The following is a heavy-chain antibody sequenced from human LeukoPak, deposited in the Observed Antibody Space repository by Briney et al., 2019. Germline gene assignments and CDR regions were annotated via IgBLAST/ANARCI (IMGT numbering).Heavy chain of an antibody. CDR2: INPNSGGT. J-gene: IGHJ4*02. Sequence: ASVKVSCKASGYTFTSYYMHWVRQAPGQGLEWMGWINPNSGGTNYAQKFQGRVTMTRDTSISTAYMELSRLRSDDTAVYYCARSTRYFYDSSGYYYFDYWGQGTLVTVSS. V-gene: IGHV1-2*02. CDR1: GYTFTSYY. CDR3: ARSTRYFYDSSGYYYFDY. D-gene: IGHD3-22*01.